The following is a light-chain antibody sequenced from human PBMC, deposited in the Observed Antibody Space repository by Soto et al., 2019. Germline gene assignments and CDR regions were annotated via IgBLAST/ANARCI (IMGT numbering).Light chain of an antibody. CDR3: AAWDDSLSVL. Sequence: QSVLTQPPSASGTPGQRVTISCSGSSSNIGSNYVYWYQQLPGTAPKLLIYRNNQRPSGVPDRFSGSKSGTSASLAISGLRSKDEADYYCAAWDDSLSVLFGGGTKVTVL. CDR2: RNN. J-gene: IGLJ2*01. V-gene: IGLV1-47*01. CDR1: SSNIGSNY.